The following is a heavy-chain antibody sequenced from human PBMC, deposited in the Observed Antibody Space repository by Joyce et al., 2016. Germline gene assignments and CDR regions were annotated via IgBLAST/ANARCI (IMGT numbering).Heavy chain of an antibody. CDR1: GYSFTSYA. D-gene: IGHD1-1*01. Sequence: QVQLVQSGAEVRKPGASVNVSCKASGYSFTSYAIHWVRQAPGQGLEWMGWINVGNGNTRYSQRFHDRFTIIRDTSASTVYLELSSLRSEDTAVYYCARANKRRLAQWFDPWGQGTLVTVSS. CDR2: INVGNGNT. CDR3: ARANKRRLAQWFDP. V-gene: IGHV1-3*01. J-gene: IGHJ5*02.